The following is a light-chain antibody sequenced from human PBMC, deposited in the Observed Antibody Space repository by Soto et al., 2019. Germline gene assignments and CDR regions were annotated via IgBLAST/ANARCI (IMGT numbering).Light chain of an antibody. CDR2: GAS. V-gene: IGKV3-20*01. J-gene: IGKJ5*01. Sequence: EVVMTQSPATLSMSPGETATLSCRASQSVSSSLAWYQQKPGQAPRLLIYGASSRATGIPDRFSGSGSGTDFTLTISRLEPEDFAVYYCQQYGNSPITFGQGTRLEIK. CDR3: QQYGNSPIT. CDR1: QSVSSS.